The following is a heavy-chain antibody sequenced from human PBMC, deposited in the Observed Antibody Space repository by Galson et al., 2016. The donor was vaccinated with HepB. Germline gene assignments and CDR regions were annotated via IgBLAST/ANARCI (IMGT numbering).Heavy chain of an antibody. CDR2: INHSGST. Sequence: TLSLTCTVSGGSISSYYWSWIRQPPGKGLEWIGEINHSGSTNYNPSLKSRVPISIDTSKNQFSLKRSSVTAADTAVYYCARGDNPDYGDYASAYYYMDVWGKGTTVTVSS. D-gene: IGHD4-17*01. CDR1: GGSISSYY. J-gene: IGHJ6*03. V-gene: IGHV4-34*01. CDR3: ARGDNPDYGDYASAYYYMDV.